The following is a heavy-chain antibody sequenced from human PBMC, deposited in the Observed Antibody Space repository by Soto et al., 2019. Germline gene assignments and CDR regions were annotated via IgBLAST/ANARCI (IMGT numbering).Heavy chain of an antibody. V-gene: IGHV3-53*01. CDR1: GFTVNSNY. Sequence: PGGSLRLSCAASGFTVNSNYMNWVRQAPGKGLEWVSVIYSDGTTYYAESVKGRFTISRDSSKNTLYLQMNSLRAEDTAVYYCNGYQSSIMRRSMDVWGQGTTVTVSS. CDR3: NGYQSSIMRRSMDV. J-gene: IGHJ6*02. D-gene: IGHD6-13*01. CDR2: IYSDGTT.